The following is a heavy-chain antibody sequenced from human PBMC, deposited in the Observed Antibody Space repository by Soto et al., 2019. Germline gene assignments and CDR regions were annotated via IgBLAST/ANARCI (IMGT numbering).Heavy chain of an antibody. CDR3: AREGPGGGRLKLDY. J-gene: IGHJ4*02. CDR2: TYYRSKWYN. Sequence: SQTLSLTCAISGDSVSSNSAAWNWIRQSPSRGLEWLGRTYYRSKWYNDYAVSVKSRITINPDTSKNQFSLQLNSVNPEDTSVYACAREGPGGGRLKLDYWGQGTLVTVSS. CDR1: GDSVSSNSAA. V-gene: IGHV6-1*01. D-gene: IGHD1-26*01.